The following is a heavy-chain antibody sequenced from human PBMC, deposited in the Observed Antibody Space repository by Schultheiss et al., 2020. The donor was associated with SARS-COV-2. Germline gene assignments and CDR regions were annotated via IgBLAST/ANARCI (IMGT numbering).Heavy chain of an antibody. CDR2: VYYSGST. CDR1: GGSFSGYY. V-gene: IGHV4-59*01. CDR3: ARHGYYYESSGYFGY. D-gene: IGHD3-22*01. J-gene: IGHJ4*02. Sequence: SETLSLTCAVYGGSFSGYYWSWIRQPPGKGLEWIGYVYYSGSTNYNPSLKSRVTISADTSKNQFSLKLSSVTAADTAVYYCARHGYYYESSGYFGYWGQGALVTVSS.